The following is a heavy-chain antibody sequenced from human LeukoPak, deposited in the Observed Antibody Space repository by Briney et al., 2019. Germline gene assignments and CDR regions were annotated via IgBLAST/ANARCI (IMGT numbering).Heavy chain of an antibody. Sequence: ASVKVSCKPCGYTLPRHYMHWVRQAPGPAREGAGGINPNSCCTNYAQKVQGRVTMTRDTTISTAYMELSRLRSDAAAVYYCARGRQPLGDYVICFDYWGQGTLVTVSS. CDR1: GYTLPRHY. J-gene: IGHJ4*02. V-gene: IGHV1-2*02. D-gene: IGHD4-17*01. CDR3: ARGRQPLGDYVICFDY. CDR2: INPNSCCT.